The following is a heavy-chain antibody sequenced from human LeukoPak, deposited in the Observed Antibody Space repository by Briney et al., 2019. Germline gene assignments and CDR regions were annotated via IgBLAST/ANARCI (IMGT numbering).Heavy chain of an antibody. D-gene: IGHD1-26*01. CDR2: INPNSGGT. CDR3: ARVWEPDSWYFDL. V-gene: IGHV1-2*02. Sequence: ASVKASCKASGYTFTGYYMHWVRQAPGQGLEWMGWINPNSGGTNYAQKFQGRVTMTRDTSISTAYMELSRLRSDDTAVYYCARVWEPDSWYFDLWGRGTLVTVSS. CDR1: GYTFTGYY. J-gene: IGHJ2*01.